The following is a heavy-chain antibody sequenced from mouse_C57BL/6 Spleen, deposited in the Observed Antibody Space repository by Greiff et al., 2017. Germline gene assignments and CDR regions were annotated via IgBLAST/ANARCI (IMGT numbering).Heavy chain of an antibody. D-gene: IGHD2-2*01. CDR2: INPSTGGT. CDR3: ARRGYGYDDAMDY. V-gene: IGHV1-42*01. Sequence: VQLQPSGPELVKPGASVKISCKASGYSFTGYYMNWVKQSPEKSLEWIGEINPSTGGTTYNQKFKDKATLTVDKYSSTAYMQLKSLTSEDSAVYYCARRGYGYDDAMDYWGKGNSVTVSS. J-gene: IGHJ4*01. CDR1: GYSFTGYY.